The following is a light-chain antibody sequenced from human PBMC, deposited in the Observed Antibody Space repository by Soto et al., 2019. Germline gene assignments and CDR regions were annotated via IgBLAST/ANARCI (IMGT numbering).Light chain of an antibody. J-gene: IGLJ3*02. Sequence: QSALTQPASVSGSPGQSITISFAGTSSDVGRYNFVSWYQQLPDKAPRLIISEVNDRPSGVSNRFSGSKSGNTASLTISGLQAEDEADYYCSSYTTSSTWVFGGGTQLTVL. CDR3: SSYTTSSTWV. V-gene: IGLV2-14*01. CDR1: SSDVGRYNF. CDR2: EVN.